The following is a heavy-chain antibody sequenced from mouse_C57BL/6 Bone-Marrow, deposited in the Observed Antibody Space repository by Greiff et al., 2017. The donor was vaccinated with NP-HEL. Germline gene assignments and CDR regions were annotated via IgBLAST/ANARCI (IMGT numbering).Heavy chain of an antibody. V-gene: IGHV1-69*01. CDR2: IDPSDSET. CDR1: GYTFTSYC. J-gene: IGHJ3*01. CDR3: ANEGDYYGSKDY. Sequence: QVQLQQPGAELVMPGASVKLSCTASGYTFTSYCMHWVKQRPGQGLEWIGEIDPSDSETNYTQKFKGKSTMTADKSSSTAYMQLSSLTSEDTAVYYCANEGDYYGSKDYWGQGTLVTVSA. D-gene: IGHD1-1*01.